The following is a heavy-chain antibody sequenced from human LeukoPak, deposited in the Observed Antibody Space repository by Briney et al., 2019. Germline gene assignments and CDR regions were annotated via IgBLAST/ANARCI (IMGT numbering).Heavy chain of an antibody. J-gene: IGHJ6*03. V-gene: IGHV3-7*01. CDR3: AREGQRFLEWLFYYYYMDV. CDR2: IKQDGSEK. CDR1: GFTFSSYW. Sequence: PGGSLRLSCAASGFTFSSYWMSWVRQAPGKGLEWVANIKQDGSEKHYEDSVKGRFTISRGNAKNSLYLQMNSLRAEDTAVYYCAREGQRFLEWLFYYYYMDVWGKGTTVTVSS. D-gene: IGHD3-3*01.